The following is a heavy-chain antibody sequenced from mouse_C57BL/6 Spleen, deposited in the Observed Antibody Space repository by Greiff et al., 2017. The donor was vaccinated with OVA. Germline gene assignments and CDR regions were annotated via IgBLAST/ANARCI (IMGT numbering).Heavy chain of an antibody. J-gene: IGHJ1*03. Sequence: VQRVESGPGLVQPSQSLSITCTVSGFSLTSYGVHWVRQSPGKGLEWLGVIWSGGSTDYNAAFISRLSINKDNAKGQVFFKMNSLQADDTPIYYCARNGDYGSRHWYFDVWGTGTTVTVSS. CDR3: ARNGDYGSRHWYFDV. D-gene: IGHD1-1*01. CDR1: GFSLTSYG. V-gene: IGHV2-2*01. CDR2: IWSGGST.